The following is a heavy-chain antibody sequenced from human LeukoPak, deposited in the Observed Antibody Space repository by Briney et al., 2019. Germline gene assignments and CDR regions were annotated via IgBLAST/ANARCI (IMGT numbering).Heavy chain of an antibody. J-gene: IGHJ6*03. CDR1: GGSISSYY. D-gene: IGHD3-16*01. CDR2: IYYSGYT. V-gene: IGHV4-59*01. CDR3: ARETSQKGAHYMDV. Sequence: SETLSLTCTVSGGSISSYYWSWIRQPPGKGLKWIGNIYYSGYTTYSPSLRSRVTISVDTSKNQFSLKLSSVTAADTAVYYCARETSQKGAHYMDVWGKGTTVTISS.